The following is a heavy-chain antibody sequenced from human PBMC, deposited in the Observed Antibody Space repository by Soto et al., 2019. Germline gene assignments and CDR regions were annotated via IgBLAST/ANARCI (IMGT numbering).Heavy chain of an antibody. J-gene: IGHJ5*02. CDR2: ISAYNGNT. D-gene: IGHD5-18*01. CDR3: ARGVGERIPLWPQNWFDP. Sequence: ASVKVSCKASGYTFTSYGISWVRQAPVQGLEWMGWISAYNGNTNYAQKLQGRVTMTTDTSTSTAYMELRSLRSDDTAVYYCARGVGERIPLWPQNWFDPWGQGTLVNVSS. CDR1: GYTFTSYG. V-gene: IGHV1-18*01.